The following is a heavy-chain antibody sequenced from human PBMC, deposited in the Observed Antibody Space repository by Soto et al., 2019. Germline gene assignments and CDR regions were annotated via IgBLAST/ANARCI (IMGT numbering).Heavy chain of an antibody. CDR2: IKQDGSEK. J-gene: IGHJ3*02. CDR3: ARDVVVGATDAFDI. CDR1: GFTFSSYW. D-gene: IGHD1-26*01. Sequence: GGSLRLSCAASGFTFSSYWMSWVRQAPGKGLEWVANIKQDGSEKYYVDSVKGRFTISRDNAKNSLYLQMNSLRAEDTAVYYCARDVVVGATDAFDIWGQGTMVTVSS. V-gene: IGHV3-7*01.